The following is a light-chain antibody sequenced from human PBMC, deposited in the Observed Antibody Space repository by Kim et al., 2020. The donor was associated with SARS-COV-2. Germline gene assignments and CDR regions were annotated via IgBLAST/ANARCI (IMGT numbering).Light chain of an antibody. J-gene: IGLJ3*02. CDR3: QSYDTSLSAWV. V-gene: IGLV1-40*01. CDR1: NSNIGAGYD. Sequence: QYVLSQPPSVSGAPGQRITISCTGSNSNIGAGYDVHWYQQLPGTAPKLLIYANTNRPSGVPGRFSAFKSGTSSSLAITGLQSVDEANYYCQSYDTSLSAWVFGGGTQLTVL. CDR2: ANT.